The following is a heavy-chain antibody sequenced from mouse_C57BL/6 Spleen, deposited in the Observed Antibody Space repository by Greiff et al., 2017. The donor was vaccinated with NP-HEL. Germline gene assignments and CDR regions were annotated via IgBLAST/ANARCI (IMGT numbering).Heavy chain of an antibody. Sequence: QVQLQQPGAELVRPGSSVKLSCKASGYTFTSYWMHWVKQRPIQGLEWIGNIDPSDSDTHYTQQFKHNAKRTVDKYSRKAYMQLSNLTSEDSAVYYCARRAVVATDWYFDVWGTGTTVTVSS. V-gene: IGHV1-52*01. CDR3: ARRAVVATDWYFDV. D-gene: IGHD1-1*01. CDR1: GYTFTSYW. CDR2: IDPSDSDT. J-gene: IGHJ1*03.